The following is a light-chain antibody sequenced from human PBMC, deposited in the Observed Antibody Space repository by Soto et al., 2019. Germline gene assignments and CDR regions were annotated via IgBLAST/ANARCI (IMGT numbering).Light chain of an antibody. J-gene: IGKJ2*01. V-gene: IGKV3-20*01. CDR3: QQYGRSPNT. CDR2: GTS. CDR1: QSVSSNY. Sequence: EIVLTQSPGTLFLSPGERATLSCRASQSVSSNYLGWYQQKPGQAPRLLIYGTSSRATGIPDRFSGSGSGTDFTLTISRLEPEDFAMYYCQQYGRSPNTFGQGTNLEIK.